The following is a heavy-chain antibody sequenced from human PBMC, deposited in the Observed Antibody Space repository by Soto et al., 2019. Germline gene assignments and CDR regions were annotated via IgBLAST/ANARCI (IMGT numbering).Heavy chain of an antibody. CDR2: ISAYNGNT. J-gene: IGHJ6*02. CDR3: AGGPVYSSSWYDYYYYGMDV. V-gene: IGHV1-18*04. Sequence: QVQLVQSGAEVKKPGASVKVSCKASGYTFTSYGISWVRQAPGQGLEWMGWISAYNGNTNYAQKLQGRVTMTTDTCTSTAYMELRSLRSDDTAVYYCAGGPVYSSSWYDYYYYGMDVWGQGTTVTVPS. CDR1: GYTFTSYG. D-gene: IGHD6-13*01.